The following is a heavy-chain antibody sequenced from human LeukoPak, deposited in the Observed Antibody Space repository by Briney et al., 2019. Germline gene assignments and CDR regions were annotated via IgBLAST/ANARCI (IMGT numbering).Heavy chain of an antibody. CDR2: FKTDGSST. CDR1: GFTFTRHY. CDR3: GSSEDGYIDY. Sequence: PGGSLRLSCVASGFTFTRHYMHWVRQAPGKGLVWVSRFKTDGSSTIYADSVKGRFTISRDNTKNTLYLQMSSLRVEDTAVYYCGSSEDGYIDYWGQGTLVTVSS. J-gene: IGHJ4*02. D-gene: IGHD5-24*01. V-gene: IGHV3-74*01.